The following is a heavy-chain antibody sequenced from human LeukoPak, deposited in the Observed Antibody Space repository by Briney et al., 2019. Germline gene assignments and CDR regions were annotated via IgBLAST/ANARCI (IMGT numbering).Heavy chain of an antibody. CDR1: GFTFSSYA. Sequence: PGGSLRLSCAASGFTFSSYAMNWVRQAPGKGLEWVSTISASGGNTFYADSVKGRFTISRHNSKNTLHLQMNSLRAEDTAVYYCAKDGRVEQQLYYFDYWGQGALVTVSS. D-gene: IGHD6-13*01. CDR3: AKDGRVEQQLYYFDY. V-gene: IGHV3-23*01. J-gene: IGHJ4*02. CDR2: ISASGGNT.